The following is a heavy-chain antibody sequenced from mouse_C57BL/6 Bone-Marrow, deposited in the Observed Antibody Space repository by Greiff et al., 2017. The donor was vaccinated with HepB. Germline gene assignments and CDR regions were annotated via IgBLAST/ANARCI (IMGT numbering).Heavy chain of an antibody. CDR2: ISSGGSYT. Sequence: DVKLVESGGDLVKPGGSLKLSCAASGFTFSSYGMSWVRQTPDKRLEWVATISSGGSYTYYPDSVKGRFTISRDNAKNTLYLQMSSLKSEDTAMYYCARHFSYWGQGTLVTVSA. V-gene: IGHV5-6*02. CDR3: ARHFSY. CDR1: GFTFSSYG. J-gene: IGHJ3*01.